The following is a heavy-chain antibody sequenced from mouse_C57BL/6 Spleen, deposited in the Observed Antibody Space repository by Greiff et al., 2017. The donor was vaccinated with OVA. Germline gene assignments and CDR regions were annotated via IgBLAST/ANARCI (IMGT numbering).Heavy chain of an antibody. CDR3: AREVLGYYYAMDY. CDR1: GYTFTDYY. Sequence: EVQLQQSGPELVKPGASVKISCKASGYTFTDYYMNWVKQSHGKSLEWIGDINPNNGGTSYNQKFKGKATLTVDKSSSTAYMELRSLTSEDSAVYYCAREVLGYYYAMDYWGQGTSVTVSS. J-gene: IGHJ4*01. V-gene: IGHV1-26*01. CDR2: INPNNGGT. D-gene: IGHD4-1*01.